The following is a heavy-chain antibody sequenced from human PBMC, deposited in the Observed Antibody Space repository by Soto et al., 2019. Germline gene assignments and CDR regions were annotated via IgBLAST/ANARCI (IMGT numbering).Heavy chain of an antibody. CDR1: GDSVSSNSAA. CDR3: VIDRVYYGSGSYWGGKDYYYGMDV. D-gene: IGHD3-10*01. J-gene: IGHJ6*02. Sequence: SQTLSLTCAISGDSVSSNSAAWNWIRQSPSRGLEWLGRTYYRSKWYNDYAVTVKSRITINPDTYKNQISLQLNSVTPEDTDMYYFVIDRVYYGSGSYWGGKDYYYGMDVWGQGTTVTVSS. CDR2: TYYRSKWYN. V-gene: IGHV6-1*01.